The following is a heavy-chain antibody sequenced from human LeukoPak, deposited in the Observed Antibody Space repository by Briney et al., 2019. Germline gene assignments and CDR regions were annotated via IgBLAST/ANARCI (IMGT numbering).Heavy chain of an antibody. V-gene: IGHV4-34*01. J-gene: IGHJ4*02. Sequence: SETLSLTCAVYGGSFSGYYWSWIRQPPGKGLEWIGEINHSGSTNYNPSLKSRVTISVDTSKNQFSLKLSSVTAADTAVYYCAGLKVTTGPRGLSEYWGQGTLVTVSS. D-gene: IGHD4-17*01. CDR1: GGSFSGYY. CDR3: AGLKVTTGPRGLSEY. CDR2: INHSGST.